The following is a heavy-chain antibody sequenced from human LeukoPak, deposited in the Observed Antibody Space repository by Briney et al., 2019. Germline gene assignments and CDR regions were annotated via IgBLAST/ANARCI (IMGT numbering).Heavy chain of an antibody. D-gene: IGHD3-10*01. V-gene: IGHV3-7*01. J-gene: IGHJ4*02. CDR1: GFTFSDYS. Sequence: GGSLRLSCAASGFTFSDYSMHWVRQAPGKGLEWVANIKPDGSEKYYVDSVKGRFTISRDNAKNSLYLQMNSLRAEDTAVYYCARVYYYTSGSRWGDYFDYWGQGTLVTVSS. CDR2: IKPDGSEK. CDR3: ARVYYYTSGSRWGDYFDY.